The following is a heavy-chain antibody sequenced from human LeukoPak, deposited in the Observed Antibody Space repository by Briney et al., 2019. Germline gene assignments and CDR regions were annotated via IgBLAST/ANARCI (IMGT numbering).Heavy chain of an antibody. J-gene: IGHJ4*02. CDR2: IIPIFGTA. CDR3: ARYSLSRSGGSCYDY. CDR1: GGTFNSYA. D-gene: IGHD2-15*01. V-gene: IGHV1-69*13. Sequence: SVKVSCKASGGTFNSYAISWVRQAPGQGLEWMGGIIPIFGTANYAQKFQGRVTITADESTSTAYMELSSLRSEDTAVYYCARYSLSRSGGSCYDYRGQGTLVTVSS.